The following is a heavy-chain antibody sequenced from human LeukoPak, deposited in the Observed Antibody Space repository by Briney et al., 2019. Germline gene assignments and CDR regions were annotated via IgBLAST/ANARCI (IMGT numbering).Heavy chain of an antibody. CDR2: ISGNGGLAT. CDR1: GFTFHTYA. D-gene: IGHD3-10*01. J-gene: IGHJ4*02. V-gene: IGHV3-23*01. Sequence: GGSLRLSCAASGFTFHTYAMSWVRQAPGKGLEWVSTISGNGGLATYYADSVKGRFTISRDDSKNTLYVQMNSLRANDTAIYYCATYYFASGGLFRHFDYWGQGTLVTVSS. CDR3: ATYYFASGGLFRHFDY.